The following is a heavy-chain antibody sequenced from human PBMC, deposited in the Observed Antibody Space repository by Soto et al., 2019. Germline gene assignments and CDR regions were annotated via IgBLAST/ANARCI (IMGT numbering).Heavy chain of an antibody. CDR2: FYYSGST. D-gene: IGHD1-26*01. Sequence: QVQLQESGPGLVKPSETLSLTCTVSGGSITNYYWSWIRQPPGKGLEWIGSFYYSGSTNYNPSLKIRVTISVDTSKNQFSLILSSVTAADTAVYYCAKTRASLGPWGQGTLVTVSS. V-gene: IGHV4-59*01. J-gene: IGHJ5*02. CDR3: AKTRASLGP. CDR1: GGSITNYY.